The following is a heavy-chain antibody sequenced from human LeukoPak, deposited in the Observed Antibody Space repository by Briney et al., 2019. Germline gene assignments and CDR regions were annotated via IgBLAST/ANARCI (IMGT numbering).Heavy chain of an antibody. D-gene: IGHD3-22*01. J-gene: IGHJ4*02. V-gene: IGHV3-21*01. Sequence: GESLRLSCAASGFTFSSYSMNWVRQAPGKGLEWVSSISTGSSYIYYADSVKGRFTISRDNAKNSLYLQMNSLRAEDTAVYYCASTYYYDTQDWGQGTLVTVSS. CDR2: ISTGSSYI. CDR1: GFTFSSYS. CDR3: ASTYYYDTQD.